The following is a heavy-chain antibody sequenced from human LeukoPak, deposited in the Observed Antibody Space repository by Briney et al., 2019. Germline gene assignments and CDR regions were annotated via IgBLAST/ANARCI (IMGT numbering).Heavy chain of an antibody. V-gene: IGHV1-69*06. J-gene: IGHJ4*02. CDR3: ARRAGYNRIFFDY. Sequence: SVKVSCKASGGTFSSYAISWVRQAPGQGLEWMGGIIPIFGTANYAQKFQGRVTITADKSTSTAYMELSSLRSEDTAVYYCARRAGYNRIFFDYWGQGTLVTVSS. CDR1: GGTFSSYA. CDR2: IIPIFGTA. D-gene: IGHD5-24*01.